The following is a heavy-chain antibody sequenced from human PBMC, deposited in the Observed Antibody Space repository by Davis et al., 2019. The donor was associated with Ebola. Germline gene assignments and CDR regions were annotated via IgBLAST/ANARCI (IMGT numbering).Heavy chain of an antibody. Sequence: GGPLRPPFPAPGFTFSTYAMHWFRQAPGKGLESVPLISTNGETTYYAESVKGRFTISRDNSKATLYLQMRSLRTEDTAVYYCVKDRFTVVVVHGGFDFWGQGALVTVSS. D-gene: IGHD2-15*01. J-gene: IGHJ4*02. CDR3: VKDRFTVVVVHGGFDF. V-gene: IGHV3-64D*06. CDR1: GFTFSTYA. CDR2: ISTNGETT.